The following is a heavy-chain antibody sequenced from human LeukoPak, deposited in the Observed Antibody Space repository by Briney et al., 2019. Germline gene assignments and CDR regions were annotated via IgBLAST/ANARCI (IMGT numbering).Heavy chain of an antibody. V-gene: IGHV3-23*01. CDR3: AKGGYCSSTSCSYRIYYYGMDV. Sequence: GGSLRLSCAASGFTFSSYAMSWVRQAPGKGLEWVSAISGSGGSTYYADSVKGRFTISRDNSKNTLYLQMNSLRAEDTAVYYCAKGGYCSSTSCSYRIYYYGMDVWGQGTTVTVSS. CDR1: GFTFSSYA. D-gene: IGHD2-2*01. J-gene: IGHJ6*02. CDR2: ISGSGGST.